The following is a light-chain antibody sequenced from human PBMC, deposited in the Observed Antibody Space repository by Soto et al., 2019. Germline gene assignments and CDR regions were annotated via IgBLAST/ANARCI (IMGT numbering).Light chain of an antibody. CDR1: QSVSGY. J-gene: IGKJ1*01. Sequence: EIVLTQSPVTLSLSPGERATLSCRASQSVSGYVAWYQQKPGQAPRLLIYDASSRANGIPARFTGSGSGTDFSLTISSLEPGDFAVYYCQQRGTWPTFGQGTKVDIK. V-gene: IGKV3-11*01. CDR3: QQRGTWPT. CDR2: DAS.